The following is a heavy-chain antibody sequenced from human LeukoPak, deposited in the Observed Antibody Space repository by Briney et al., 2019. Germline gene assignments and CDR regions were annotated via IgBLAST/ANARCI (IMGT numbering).Heavy chain of an antibody. CDR3: FRAAAGFVRGY. CDR2: INPNNGGT. CDR1: GYTFTGYY. D-gene: IGHD6-13*01. V-gene: IGHV1-2*02. J-gene: IGHJ4*02. Sequence: ASVKVSCKASGYTFTGYYIHWVRQAPGQGLEWMGWINPNNGGTNYAQKFQGRVTMTRDTSISTAYMELSRLRSDDTAVYYCFRAAAGFVRGYWGQGTLVTVSS.